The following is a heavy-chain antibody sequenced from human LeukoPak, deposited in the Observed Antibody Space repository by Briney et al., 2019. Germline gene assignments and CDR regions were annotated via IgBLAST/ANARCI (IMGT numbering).Heavy chain of an antibody. V-gene: IGHV1-69*02. J-gene: IGHJ4*02. CDR1: GGTFSSST. Sequence: ASVKVSCKASGGTFSSSTISWVRQAPGQGLEWMGRIIPILGIANYAQKFQGRVTITADKSTSTAYMELSSLRSEDTAVYYCARVAEPRVFDYWGRGTLVTVSS. CDR2: IIPILGIA. D-gene: IGHD1-14*01. CDR3: ARVAEPRVFDY.